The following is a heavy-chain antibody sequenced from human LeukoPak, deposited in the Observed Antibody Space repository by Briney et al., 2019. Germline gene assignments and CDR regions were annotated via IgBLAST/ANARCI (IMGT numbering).Heavy chain of an antibody. CDR3: AKDLRDGYNYWNYFDY. V-gene: IGHV3-23*01. J-gene: IGHJ4*02. Sequence: GGSLRLSCAASGFTFSSYAMSWVRQAPGKGPEWVSAISGSGGSTYYADSVKGRFTISRDNSKNTLYLQMNSLRAEDTAVYYCAKDLRDGYNYWNYFDYWGQGTLVTVSS. D-gene: IGHD5-24*01. CDR1: GFTFSSYA. CDR2: ISGSGGST.